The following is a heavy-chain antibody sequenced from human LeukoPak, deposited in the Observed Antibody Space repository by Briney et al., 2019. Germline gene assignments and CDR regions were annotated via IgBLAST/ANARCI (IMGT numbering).Heavy chain of an antibody. J-gene: IGHJ4*02. V-gene: IGHV1-2*02. Sequence: ASVKVSCKASGYTFIGYYMHWVRQAPGQGLEWMGWINPNSGGTIYAQKFQGRVTMTRDVSISTAYMESSGLTSDDTAVYYCARESTRYFDYWGQGTLVTVSS. CDR1: GYTFIGYY. CDR3: ARESTRYFDY. CDR2: INPNSGGT.